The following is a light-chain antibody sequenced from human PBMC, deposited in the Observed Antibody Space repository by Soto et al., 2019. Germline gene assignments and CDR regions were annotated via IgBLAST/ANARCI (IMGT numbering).Light chain of an antibody. V-gene: IGKV3-11*01. CDR3: QQRSHWPPELT. CDR2: DAS. CDR1: QSVSSY. Sequence: EIVLTQSPATLSLSPGERATLSCRASQSVSSYLAWYQQKPGQAPRLLIYDASNRATGIPARFSGSGSGTDFTLTISSLEPEDFAVYYCQQRSHWPPELTFGGVTRVEIK. J-gene: IGKJ4*01.